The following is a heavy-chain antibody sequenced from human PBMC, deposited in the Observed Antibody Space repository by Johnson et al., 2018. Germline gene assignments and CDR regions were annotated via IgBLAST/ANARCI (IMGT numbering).Heavy chain of an antibody. CDR2: ISYDGSNK. CDR3: ANGRLAARPGLGWFDP. J-gene: IGHJ5*02. Sequence: VQLLESGGGVVQPGRSLRLSCAASGFTFSTYGMHWVRQAPGKGLEWVAVISYDGSNKYYADSVKGRLPISRDNAKNSLYLQMNSLRAEDTALYYCANGRLAARPGLGWFDPWGQGTLVTVSS. CDR1: GFTFSTYG. D-gene: IGHD6-6*01. V-gene: IGHV3-30*18.